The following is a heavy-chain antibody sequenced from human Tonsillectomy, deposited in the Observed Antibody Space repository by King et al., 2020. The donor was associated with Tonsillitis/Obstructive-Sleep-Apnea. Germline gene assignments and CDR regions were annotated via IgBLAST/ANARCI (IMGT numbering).Heavy chain of an antibody. CDR2: INHSGST. J-gene: IGHJ4*02. Sequence: VQLQQWGAGLLKPSETLSLTCAVYGGSFSGYYWSWIRQPPGKGLEWIGEINHSGSTNYNPSLKSRVTISVDTSKNQFSLKLSSVTAADTAVYYCARGDIVVVTAIGGFYSDYWGQGTLVTVSS. D-gene: IGHD2-21*02. CDR3: ARGDIVVVTAIGGFYSDY. CDR1: GGSFSGYY. V-gene: IGHV4-34*01.